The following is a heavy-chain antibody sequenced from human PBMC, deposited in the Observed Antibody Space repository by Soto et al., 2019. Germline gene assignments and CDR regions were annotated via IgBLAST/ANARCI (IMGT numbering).Heavy chain of an antibody. D-gene: IGHD3-3*01. J-gene: IGHJ5*02. CDR2: IKVDSGYT. CDR3: ATSYDPGFDP. CDR1: GYPFIKYG. V-gene: IGHV1-18*04. Sequence: QLQLVQSAAEVKKPGPSVRVSCKAYGYPFIKYGISWIRQAPEQGLEWMGWIKVDSGYTNYAQKFQGRVTMTADTSSNPAFMELRSLRRDGTAVYFCATSYDPGFDPWGQGTLVSVSS.